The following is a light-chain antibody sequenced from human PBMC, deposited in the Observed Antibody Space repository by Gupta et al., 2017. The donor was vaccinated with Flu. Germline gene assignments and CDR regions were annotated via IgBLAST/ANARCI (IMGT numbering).Light chain of an antibody. Sequence: DIQMTQSPSTLSASVGDRVSITCRASQSITTWLAWYQQKPKKAPKLLIYMASTLESGVPSRFSGSGSGTEFTLTISSLQPDDFATYYCQQYSSNVRTFAQGTKVDIK. CDR1: QSITTW. J-gene: IGKJ1*01. CDR2: MAS. CDR3: QQYSSNVRT. V-gene: IGKV1-5*03.